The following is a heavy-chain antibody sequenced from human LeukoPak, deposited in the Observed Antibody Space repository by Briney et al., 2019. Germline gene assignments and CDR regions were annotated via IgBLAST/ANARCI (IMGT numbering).Heavy chain of an antibody. V-gene: IGHV3-21*01. Sequence: GGSLRLSCAASGFTFSSYSMNWVRQAPGKGLEWVSSIRSGSTYIYYADSVKGRFTISRDNAKNSLYLQMNSLRAEDTAVYYCARVGDYGGNPRDYWGQGTLATVSS. J-gene: IGHJ4*02. CDR3: ARVGDYGGNPRDY. CDR2: IRSGSTYI. CDR1: GFTFSSYS. D-gene: IGHD4-23*01.